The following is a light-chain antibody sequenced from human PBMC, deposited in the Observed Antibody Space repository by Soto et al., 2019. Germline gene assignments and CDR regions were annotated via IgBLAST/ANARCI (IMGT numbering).Light chain of an antibody. CDR2: DNN. Sequence: QSVLTQPPSVSAAPGQKVTISCSGSSSNIGTNYVSWYQQLPGTAPKFLIYDNNERPSGIPDRFSGSKSGTSATLGITGLQTGDEADYYCGAWDSGLSVVVFGGGTQLTVL. CDR3: GAWDSGLSVVV. V-gene: IGLV1-51*01. CDR1: SSNIGTNY. J-gene: IGLJ2*01.